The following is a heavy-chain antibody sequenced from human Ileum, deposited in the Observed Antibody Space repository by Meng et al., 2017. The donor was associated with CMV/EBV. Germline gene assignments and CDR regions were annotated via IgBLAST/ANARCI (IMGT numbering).Heavy chain of an antibody. CDR3: AREMSRTGFFDY. D-gene: IGHD1-1*01. CDR1: GGSIGSGDYY. Sequence: QVQLQESAPGLVEPSETLSLTCTVSGGSIGSGDYYWSWIRQPAGKGLEWIGRIHISGATNYNPSLKSRVTMSVDTSKNQFSLKVRSVTAADTAVYYCAREMSRTGFFDYWGQGNLVTVSS. J-gene: IGHJ4*02. V-gene: IGHV4-61*02. CDR2: IHISGAT.